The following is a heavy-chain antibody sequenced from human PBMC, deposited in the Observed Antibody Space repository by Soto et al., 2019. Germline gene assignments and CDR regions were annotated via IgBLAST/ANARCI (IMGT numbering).Heavy chain of an antibody. Sequence: QVQLVQSGAEVKKPGASVKVSCKASGYTFTSYGISWVRQAPRQGLEWMGWISAYNGNTNYAQKLQGRVTMTTDTSTSTAYMELRSLRSDDTAVYYCARDLKVVGYSSGWGYWGQGTLVTVSS. D-gene: IGHD6-19*01. CDR3: ARDLKVVGYSSGWGY. CDR2: ISAYNGNT. J-gene: IGHJ4*02. CDR1: GYTFTSYG. V-gene: IGHV1-18*04.